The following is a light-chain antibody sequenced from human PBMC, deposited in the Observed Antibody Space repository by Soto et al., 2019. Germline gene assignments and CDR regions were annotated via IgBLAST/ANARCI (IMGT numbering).Light chain of an antibody. Sequence: QSALTQPASVSGSPGQSITISCTGTSSDVGGYNYVSWYQQHPGKAPKLIIYDVTNRPSGVSNRFSGSKSGNTASLTISGLQAEDEADDYCRAYTSSSPYVFGTGTKVT. CDR2: DVT. CDR3: RAYTSSSPYV. J-gene: IGLJ1*01. V-gene: IGLV2-14*01. CDR1: SSDVGGYNY.